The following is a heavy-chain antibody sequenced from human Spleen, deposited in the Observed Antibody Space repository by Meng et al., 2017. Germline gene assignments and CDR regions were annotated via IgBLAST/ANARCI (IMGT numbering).Heavy chain of an antibody. Sequence: GESLKISCAASGFTFDDYAMHWVRQAPGKGLEWVSGINWNGGSTGYADSVKGRFTISRDNAKNSLYLQMNSLRAEDTALYYCAALPPSNYDSSGNDYWGQGTLVTVSS. D-gene: IGHD3-22*01. CDR2: INWNGGST. V-gene: IGHV3-20*04. CDR1: GFTFDDYA. CDR3: AALPPSNYDSSGNDY. J-gene: IGHJ4*02.